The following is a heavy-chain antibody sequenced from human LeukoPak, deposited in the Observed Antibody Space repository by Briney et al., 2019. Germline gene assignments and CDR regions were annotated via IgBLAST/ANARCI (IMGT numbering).Heavy chain of an antibody. CDR2: ISAYNGNT. Sequence: PGASVKVSCKASGYTFTSYGISWVRQAPGQGLEWMGWISAYNGNTNYAQKLQGRVTMTTDTSTSTAYMELRSLRSDDTAVYYCASRYCSGGSCYSGGLDYWGQGTLVTVSS. V-gene: IGHV1-18*01. J-gene: IGHJ4*02. CDR3: ASRYCSGGSCYSGGLDY. CDR1: GYTFTSYG. D-gene: IGHD2-15*01.